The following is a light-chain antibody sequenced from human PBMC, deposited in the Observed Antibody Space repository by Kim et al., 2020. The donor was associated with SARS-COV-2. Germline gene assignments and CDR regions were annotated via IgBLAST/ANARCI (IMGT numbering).Light chain of an antibody. CDR3: QHYNGYPIT. CDR1: QNLNGW. V-gene: IGKV1-5*03. Sequence: ASVGDRVTFTCRASQNLNGWLAWYQQKPGKAPNLLIYKASTLQSGVPSRFSGSGSGTEFTLTISSLQPDDSATYYCQHYNGYPITFGGGTKVDIK. CDR2: KAS. J-gene: IGKJ4*01.